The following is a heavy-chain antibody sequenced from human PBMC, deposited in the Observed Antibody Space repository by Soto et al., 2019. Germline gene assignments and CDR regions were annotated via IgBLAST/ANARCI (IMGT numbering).Heavy chain of an antibody. CDR2: ISTDNGNT. CDR3: ARDPGYSYGYS. Sequence: ASVKVSCKTSGYPFITYAIHWVRQAPGERLEWMGWISTDNGNTKYSQKFQGRLTITRDTSATTAYMELSSLRSEDTAVYYCARDPGYSYGYSWGQGTLVTVSS. V-gene: IGHV1-3*04. D-gene: IGHD5-18*01. CDR1: GYPFITYA. J-gene: IGHJ1*01.